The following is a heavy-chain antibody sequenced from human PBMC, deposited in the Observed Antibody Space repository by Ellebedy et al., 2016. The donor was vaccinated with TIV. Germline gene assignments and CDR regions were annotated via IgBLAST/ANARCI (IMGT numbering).Heavy chain of an antibody. Sequence: SVKVSCXASGGTFSSYAISWVRQAPGQGLEWMGGIIPIFGTANYAQKFQGRVTITADESTSTAYMELSSLRSEDTAVYYCAREVRGVIPPNYYYYGMDVWGQGTTVTVSS. D-gene: IGHD3-10*01. V-gene: IGHV1-69*13. CDR3: AREVRGVIPPNYYYYGMDV. CDR1: GGTFSSYA. J-gene: IGHJ6*02. CDR2: IIPIFGTA.